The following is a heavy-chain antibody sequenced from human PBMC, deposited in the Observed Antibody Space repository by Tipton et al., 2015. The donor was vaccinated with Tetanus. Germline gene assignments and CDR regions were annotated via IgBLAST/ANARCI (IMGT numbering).Heavy chain of an antibody. V-gene: IGHV3-21*01. CDR2: ITGSSSYI. CDR3: AREGVLWFGELQDNYYYYGMDV. D-gene: IGHD3-10*01. CDR1: GFTFSSFG. J-gene: IGHJ6*02. Sequence: SLRLSCAASGFTFSSFGMTWVRQAPGKGLEWVSSITGSSSYIYYADSVKGRFTISRDNSKNTLYLQMNSLRAEDTAVYYCAREGVLWFGELQDNYYYYGMDVWGQGTTVTVSS.